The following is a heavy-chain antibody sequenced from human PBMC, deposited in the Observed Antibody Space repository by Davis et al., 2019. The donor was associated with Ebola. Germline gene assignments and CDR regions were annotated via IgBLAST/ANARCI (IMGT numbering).Heavy chain of an antibody. D-gene: IGHD2-2*01. Sequence: PSETLSLTCTVSGGSISSHYWSWIRQPPGKGLEWIGYIYYSGSTNYNPSLKSRVTISVDTSKNQFSLKLSSVTAADTAVYYCAREGYCSSTSCSHGAFDIWGQGTMVTVSS. V-gene: IGHV4-59*11. CDR2: IYYSGST. CDR3: AREGYCSSTSCSHGAFDI. J-gene: IGHJ3*02. CDR1: GGSISSHY.